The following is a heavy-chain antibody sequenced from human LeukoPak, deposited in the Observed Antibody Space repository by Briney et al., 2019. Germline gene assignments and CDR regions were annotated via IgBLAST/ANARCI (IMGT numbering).Heavy chain of an antibody. V-gene: IGHV1-8*02. Sequence: ASVKVSCKASGGTFSSYAISWVRQAPGQGLEWMGWMNPNSGNTGYAQKFQGRVTMTRNTSISTAYMELSSLRSEDTAVYYCARVRGMTTVTIGYWGQGTLVTVSS. CDR3: ARVRGMTTVTIGY. CDR2: MNPNSGNT. D-gene: IGHD4-17*01. J-gene: IGHJ4*02. CDR1: GGTFSSYA.